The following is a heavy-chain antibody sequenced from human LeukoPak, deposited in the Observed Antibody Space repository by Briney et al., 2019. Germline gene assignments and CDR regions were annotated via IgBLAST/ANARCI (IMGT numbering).Heavy chain of an antibody. CDR2: IRSKANSYAT. D-gene: IGHD3-3*01. CDR3: AKTLVRFLEWSAFDY. CDR1: GFTFSGSA. J-gene: IGHJ4*02. V-gene: IGHV3-73*01. Sequence: GGSLRLSCAASGFTFSGSAMHWVRQASGKGLEWVGRIRSKANSYATAYAASVKGRFTISRDDSKNTAYLQMNSLKTEDTAVYYCAKTLVRFLEWSAFDYWGQGTLITVSS.